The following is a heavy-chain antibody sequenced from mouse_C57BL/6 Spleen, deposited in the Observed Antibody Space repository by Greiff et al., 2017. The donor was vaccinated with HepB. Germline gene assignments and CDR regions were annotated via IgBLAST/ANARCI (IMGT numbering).Heavy chain of an antibody. CDR2: IDPEDGDT. V-gene: IGHV14-1*01. J-gene: IGHJ2*01. D-gene: IGHD1-1*01. CDR3: TVYGSSYGGYFDY. CDR1: GFNIKDYY. Sequence: EVNVVESGAELVRPGASVKLSCTASGFNIKDYYMHWVKQRPEQGLEWIGRIDPEDGDTEYAPKFPGKATMTADTSSNTAYLQLSSLTSEDTAVYYCTVYGSSYGGYFDYWGQGTTLTVSS.